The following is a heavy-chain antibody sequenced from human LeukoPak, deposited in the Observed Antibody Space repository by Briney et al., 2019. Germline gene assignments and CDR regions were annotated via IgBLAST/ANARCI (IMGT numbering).Heavy chain of an antibody. CDR1: GFTFSSYA. CDR2: ISYDGSNK. D-gene: IGHD3-22*01. Sequence: GGSLRLSCAASGFTFSSYAMHWVRQAPGKGLGWVAVISYDGSNKYYADSVKGRFTISRDNSKNTLYLQMNSLRAEDTAVYYCARGEGYYDSSGYYYYFDYWGQGTLVTVSS. V-gene: IGHV3-30-3*01. J-gene: IGHJ4*02. CDR3: ARGEGYYDSSGYYYYFDY.